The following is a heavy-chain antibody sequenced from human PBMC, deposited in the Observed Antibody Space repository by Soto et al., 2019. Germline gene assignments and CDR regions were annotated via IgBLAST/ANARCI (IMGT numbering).Heavy chain of an antibody. D-gene: IGHD2-8*01. CDR3: ARGYCTNGVCYTVEFFDY. CDR2: ISYDGSNK. V-gene: IGHV3-30-3*01. Sequence: SGGGVVQPGRSLRLSCAASGFTFSSYAMHWVRQAPSKGLEWVAVISYDGSNKYYADSVKGRFTISRDNSKNTLYLQMNSLRAEDTAVYYCARGYCTNGVCYTVEFFDYWGQGTLVTVSS. J-gene: IGHJ4*02. CDR1: GFTFSSYA.